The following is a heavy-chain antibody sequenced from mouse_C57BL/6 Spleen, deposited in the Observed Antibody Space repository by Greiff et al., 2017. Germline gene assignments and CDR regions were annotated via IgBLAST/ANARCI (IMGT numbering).Heavy chain of an antibody. CDR2: INPNNGGT. CDR3: ARGPPWDY. CDR1: GYTFTDYY. Sequence: VQLQQSGPELVKPGASVKISCKASGYTFTDYYMNWVKQSHGKSLEWIGDINPNNGGTSYNQKFKGKATLTVDKSSSTAYMELRSLTSEDAAVYYCARGPPWDYWGQGTTLTVSS. V-gene: IGHV1-26*01. J-gene: IGHJ2*01.